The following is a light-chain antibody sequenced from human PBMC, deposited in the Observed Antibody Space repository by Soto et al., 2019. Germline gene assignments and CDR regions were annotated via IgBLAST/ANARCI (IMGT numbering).Light chain of an antibody. CDR2: DAS. J-gene: IGKJ5*01. V-gene: IGKV3-11*01. CDR1: QSVSNQ. CDR3: HQRACAST. Sequence: EIVLTQSPVTLSLSPGERATLSCRASQSVSNQLAWYQQKPGQAPRLLIYDASRRVTGIPPRFSGSGSGTDFTLTLISLEPEDFAVYYCHQRACASTFGQGTRLEIK.